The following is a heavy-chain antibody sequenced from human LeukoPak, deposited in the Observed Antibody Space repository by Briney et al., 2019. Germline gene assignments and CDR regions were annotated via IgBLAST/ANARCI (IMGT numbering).Heavy chain of an antibody. CDR1: GFTFSSYS. D-gene: IGHD3-10*02. CDR3: AELGITMIGGV. Sequence: GGSLRLSCAASGFTFSSYSMNWVRQAPGKGLEWVSSISSSGIYIFYADSVKGRFTISRDNAKNSLYLQMNSLRAEDTAVYYCAELGITMIGGVWGKGTTVTISS. CDR2: ISSSGIYI. V-gene: IGHV3-21*01. J-gene: IGHJ6*04.